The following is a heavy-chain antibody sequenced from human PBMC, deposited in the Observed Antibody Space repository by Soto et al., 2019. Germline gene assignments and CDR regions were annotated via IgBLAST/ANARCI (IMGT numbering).Heavy chain of an antibody. V-gene: IGHV2-26*01. CDR1: GFSLSNARMG. J-gene: IGHJ5*02. D-gene: IGHD6-13*01. CDR2: IFSNDEK. CDR3: ARMRIAAAGGWTWFDP. Sequence: SGPTLVNPTETLTLTCTVSGFSLSNARMGVSWIRQPPGKALEWLAHIFSNDEKSHSTSLKSRLTISKDTSKSQVVLTMTNMDPVDTATYYCARMRIAAAGGWTWFDPWGQGTLVTVSS.